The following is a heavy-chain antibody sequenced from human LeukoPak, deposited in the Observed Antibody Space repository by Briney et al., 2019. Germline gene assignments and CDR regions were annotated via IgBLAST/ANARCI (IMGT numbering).Heavy chain of an antibody. CDR1: GFTFSSYA. CDR2: ISWNSGSI. J-gene: IGHJ4*02. V-gene: IGHV3-9*01. D-gene: IGHD3-9*01. CDR3: AKDIRDHILTGYPDY. Sequence: GGSLRLSCAASGFTFSSYAMSWVRQTPGKGLEWVSGISWNSGSIGYADSVKGRFTISRDNAKNSLYLQMNSLRAEDTALYYCAKDIRDHILTGYPDYWGQGTQVTVSS.